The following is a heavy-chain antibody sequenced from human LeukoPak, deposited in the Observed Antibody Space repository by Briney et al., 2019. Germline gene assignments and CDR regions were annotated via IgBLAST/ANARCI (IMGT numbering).Heavy chain of an antibody. D-gene: IGHD3-10*01. V-gene: IGHV1-2*02. Sequence: ASVKVSCKASGYTLTGYYMHWVRQAPGQGLEWMGWINPNSGGTNYAQKFQGRVTMTRDTSISTAYMELSRLRSDDTAVYYCAREVGGSGSGSYGYWGQGTLVTVSS. CDR2: INPNSGGT. CDR3: AREVGGSGSGSYGY. J-gene: IGHJ4*02. CDR1: GYTLTGYY.